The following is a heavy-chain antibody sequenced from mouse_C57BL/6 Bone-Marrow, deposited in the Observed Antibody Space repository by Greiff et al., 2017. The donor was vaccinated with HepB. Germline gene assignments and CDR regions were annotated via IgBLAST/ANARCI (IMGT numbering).Heavy chain of an antibody. V-gene: IGHV1-50*01. CDR1: GYTFTSYW. CDR3: ARDSNYWFAY. Sequence: QVQLQQPGAELVKPGASVKLSCKASGYTFTSYWMQWVKQRPGQGLEWIGEIDPSDSYTNYNQKFKGKATLTVDTSSSTAYMQLSSLTSEDSAVYYCARDSNYWFAYWGQGTLVTVSA. J-gene: IGHJ3*01. CDR2: IDPSDSYT. D-gene: IGHD2-5*01.